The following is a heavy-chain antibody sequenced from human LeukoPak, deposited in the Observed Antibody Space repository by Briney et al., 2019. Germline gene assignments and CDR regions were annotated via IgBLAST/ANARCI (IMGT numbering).Heavy chain of an antibody. CDR3: ARHNRGLVSFDDY. Sequence: GGTLRLSCEASGFTFSTYGINWVRQAPGKGLEWVANIKQDGSEKHYVDSVKGRFTISRDNAKNSLYLQMNSLRAEDTAVYYCARHNRGLVSFDDYWGQGTLVTVSS. CDR2: IKQDGSEK. J-gene: IGHJ4*02. D-gene: IGHD3-10*01. V-gene: IGHV3-7*01. CDR1: GFTFSTYG.